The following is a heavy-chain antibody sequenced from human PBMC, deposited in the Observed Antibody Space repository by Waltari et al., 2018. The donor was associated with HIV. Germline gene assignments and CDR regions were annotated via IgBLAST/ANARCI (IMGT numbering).Heavy chain of an antibody. CDR2: MNPDNGDA. V-gene: IGHV1-8*01. CDR1: GYSFIDFD. CDR3: TKGRRGALFGDE. J-gene: IGHJ4*02. Sequence: QVQLVQSGPEIKKPRASVRVSCKASGYSFIDFDINWVRRAPGRGREWVGWMNPDNGDAGYGRSFKGRFPLTRDTSTDTAYMEVDNLKSEDTAIYYCTKGRRGALFGDEWGQGTLITVSS. D-gene: IGHD3-3*01.